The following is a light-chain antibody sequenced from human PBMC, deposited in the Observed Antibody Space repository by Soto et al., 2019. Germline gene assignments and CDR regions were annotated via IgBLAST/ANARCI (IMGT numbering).Light chain of an antibody. CDR2: KDN. CDR3: ATWDDSLSCPV. Sequence: QSVLTQPTSASGTPGQTVTISCSGSTSNIGSHFVYWYQQLPGTAPKLLIAKDNRRPSGVPDRFSGSKSGTSASLAIRGLRSEDEADYHCATWDDSLSCPVFGGGTKVTVL. J-gene: IGLJ2*01. V-gene: IGLV1-47*01. CDR1: TSNIGSHF.